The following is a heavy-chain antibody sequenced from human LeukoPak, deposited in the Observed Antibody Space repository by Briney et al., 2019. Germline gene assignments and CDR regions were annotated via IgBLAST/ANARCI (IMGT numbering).Heavy chain of an antibody. CDR2: ISSSSTI. CDR3: ARGRWTMAYFDY. CDR1: GFTFSSYS. V-gene: IGHV3-48*01. D-gene: IGHD4/OR15-4a*01. Sequence: GGSLRLSCAASGFTFSSYSMNWVRQAPGKGLEWVSYISSSSTIYYADSVKGRFTISRDNSKNTLYLQMNSLRAEDTAVYYCARGRWTMAYFDYWGQGTLVTVSS. J-gene: IGHJ4*02.